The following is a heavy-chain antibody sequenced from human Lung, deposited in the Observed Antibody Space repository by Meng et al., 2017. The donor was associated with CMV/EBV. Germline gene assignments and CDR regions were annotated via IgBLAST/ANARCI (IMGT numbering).Heavy chain of an antibody. V-gene: IGHV4-34*01. CDR2: INHSGST. CDR3: ARSKRNNYYGSGSYSKNYGMDV. D-gene: IGHD3-10*01. Sequence: GSLRLXXAVYGGSFSGYYWSWIRQPPGKGLEWIGEINHSGSTNYNPSLKSRVTISVDTSKNQFSLKLSSVTAADTAVYYCARSKRNNYYGSGSYSKNYGMDVWGQGXTVTVSS. CDR1: GGSFSGYY. J-gene: IGHJ6*02.